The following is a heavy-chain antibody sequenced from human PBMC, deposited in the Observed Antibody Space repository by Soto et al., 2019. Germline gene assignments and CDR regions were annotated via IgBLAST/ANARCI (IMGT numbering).Heavy chain of an antibody. CDR1: GFTFRDYY. J-gene: IGHJ6*02. V-gene: IGHV3-11*05. CDR2: IDSSTKYT. CDR3: AREYYYTMDV. Sequence: QVQLVESGGGLVRPGGSLRLSCEASGFTFRDYYMTWFRQAPGKGLEWLSYIDSSTKYTNYADSVKGRFTISRDNAKNLLYLQMNSLRADDTAVYDCAREYYYTMDVWGQGTMVTVSS.